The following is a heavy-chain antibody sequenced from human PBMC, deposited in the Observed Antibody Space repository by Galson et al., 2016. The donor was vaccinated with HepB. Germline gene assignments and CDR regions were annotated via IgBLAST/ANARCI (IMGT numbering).Heavy chain of an antibody. D-gene: IGHD3-16*01. CDR1: GSTLATYH. CDR2: VSPSSGST. Sequence: SVKVSCKASGSTLATYHIHWVRQAPGQGPEWMGIVSPSSGSTTCAQKFQGRVTMTTDTSTSTVPMELDSLRSDDTAVYYCASVNGGGLNLGSWGQGTLVTVSS. V-gene: IGHV1-46*01. J-gene: IGHJ4*02. CDR3: ASVNGGGLNLGS.